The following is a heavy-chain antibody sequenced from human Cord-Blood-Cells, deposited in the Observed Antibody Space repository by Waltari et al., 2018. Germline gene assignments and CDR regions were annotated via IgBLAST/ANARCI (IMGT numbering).Heavy chain of an antibody. CDR1: GYTFTSYD. D-gene: IGHD1-26*01. CDR3: AIGTINGALTGGANPFDC. CDR2: MKPDRGKT. Sequence: QVQLVQSGAEVKKPGASVKVSCKASGYTFTSYDINWVRQATGQGLEWMGWMKPDRGKTGYAQKFRGRVSMPRKTSISTAYMGRRSLRSEDTAVYYCAIGTINGALTGGANPFDCWGQGTLVTVSS. J-gene: IGHJ4*02. V-gene: IGHV1-8*01.